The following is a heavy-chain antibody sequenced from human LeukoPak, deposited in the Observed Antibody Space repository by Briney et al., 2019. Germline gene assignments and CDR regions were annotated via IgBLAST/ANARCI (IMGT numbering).Heavy chain of an antibody. D-gene: IGHD3-16*01. CDR1: GFTFSSYE. J-gene: IGHJ4*02. Sequence: GGSLRLSCAASGFTFSSYEMNWVRQAPGKGREWVSHIGNRGTTIFYADSVKGRFTISRDNAKNSLSLQMNSLRAEDAAIYYCARGDRLTTLDCWGQGTLVTVS. CDR2: IGNRGTTI. CDR3: ARGDRLTTLDC. V-gene: IGHV3-48*03.